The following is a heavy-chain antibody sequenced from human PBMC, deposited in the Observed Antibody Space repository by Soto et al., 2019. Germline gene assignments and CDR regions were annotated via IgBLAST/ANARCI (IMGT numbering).Heavy chain of an antibody. CDR1: GFTFSSYA. V-gene: IGHV3-23*01. Sequence: EVQLLESGGGLVQPGGSLRLSCAASGFTFSSYAMSWVRQAPGKGLEWVSAISGSGGSTYYADSVKGRFTISRDNSKNTRYLQMNSLRAEDTAVYYCAKVPTCCSGGSGYPNWFSPCGQRTLVTVSA. CDR2: ISGSGGST. CDR3: AKVPTCCSGGSGYPNWFSP. D-gene: IGHD2-15*01. J-gene: IGHJ5*02.